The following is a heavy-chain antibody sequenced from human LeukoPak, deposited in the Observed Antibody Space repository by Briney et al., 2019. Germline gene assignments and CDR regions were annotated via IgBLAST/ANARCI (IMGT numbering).Heavy chain of an antibody. J-gene: IGHJ6*03. V-gene: IGHV3-64*02. D-gene: IGHD2-2*01. CDR2: ITSKGGST. Sequence: GGSLRLSCAASGFTFSGYAMHWVRQAPGKGLQYVSAITSKGGSTYYAESVKGRFTISRDNSKNTLYLQMASLRAEDMAVYYCARVAGSSPYYYYMDVWGKGTTVTISS. CDR3: ARVAGSSPYYYYMDV. CDR1: GFTFSGYA.